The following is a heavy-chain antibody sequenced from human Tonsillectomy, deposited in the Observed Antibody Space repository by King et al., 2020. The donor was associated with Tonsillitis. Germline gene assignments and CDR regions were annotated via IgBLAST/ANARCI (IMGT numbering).Heavy chain of an antibody. D-gene: IGHD7-27*01. CDR3: ARALPNWGRDYYYGMDV. CDR2: IGTAGDT. V-gene: IGHV3-13*01. CDR1: GFTFSNYD. Sequence: EVQLVESGGGLVQPGGSLRLSCAASGFTFSNYDMHWVRQAIGKGLEWVSAIGTAGDTYYPGSVKGRFTISRENAKNALYLQMNSLRAGYTAVYYCARALPNWGRDYYYGMDVWGQGTTVTVSS. J-gene: IGHJ6*02.